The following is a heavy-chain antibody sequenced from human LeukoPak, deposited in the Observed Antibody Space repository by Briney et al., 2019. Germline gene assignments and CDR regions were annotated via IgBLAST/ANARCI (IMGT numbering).Heavy chain of an antibody. V-gene: IGHV1-8*01. Sequence: ASVKVSCKASGYTFTSYDINWVRQATGQGLEWMGWMNPNSGSTGYAQKFQGRVTMTRNTSISTAYMELSSLRSEDTAVYYCARGTLELHYYYMDVWDKGTTVTVSS. CDR1: GYTFTSYD. J-gene: IGHJ6*03. CDR2: MNPNSGST. CDR3: ARGTLELHYYYMDV. D-gene: IGHD1-7*01.